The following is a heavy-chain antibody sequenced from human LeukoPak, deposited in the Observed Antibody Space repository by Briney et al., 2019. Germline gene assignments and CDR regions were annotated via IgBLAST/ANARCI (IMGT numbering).Heavy chain of an antibody. V-gene: IGHV1-69*05. J-gene: IGHJ5*02. CDR1: GGTFSSYA. Sequence: GSSVKVSCKASGGTFSSYAMSWVRQAPGQGLEGMGGIIAIFGTANYAQKFQARVTITTDESTSTAYMELSSLRSEDTAVYYCARGSGLRFLEWLFPNDPWGQGTLVTVSS. CDR2: IIAIFGTA. CDR3: ARGSGLRFLEWLFPNDP. D-gene: IGHD3-3*01.